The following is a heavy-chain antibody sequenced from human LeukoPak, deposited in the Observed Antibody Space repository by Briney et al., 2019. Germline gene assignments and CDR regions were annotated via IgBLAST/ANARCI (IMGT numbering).Heavy chain of an antibody. CDR3: ARVQVLSSVTDY. CDR2: IYYSGST. CDR1: GGSISSYY. V-gene: IGHV4-59*01. D-gene: IGHD2/OR15-2a*01. J-gene: IGHJ4*02. Sequence: SETLSLTCIVSGGSISSYYWSWVRQPPGKGLEWIGYIYYSGSTNYNPSLKSRVTISVDTSKNQFSLKLSSVTAADTAVYYCARVQVLSSVTDYWGQGTLVTVSS.